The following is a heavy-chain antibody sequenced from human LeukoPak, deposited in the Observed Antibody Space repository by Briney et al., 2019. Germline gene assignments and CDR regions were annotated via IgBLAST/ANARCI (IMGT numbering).Heavy chain of an antibody. Sequence: EASVKVSCKASGGTFSSYAISWVRQAPGQGLERMGRIIPILGIANYAQKFQGRVTITADKSTSTAYMELSSLRSEDTAVYYCARDLVVVPATTTYGMDVWGQGTTVTVSS. CDR3: ARDLVVVPATTTYGMDV. J-gene: IGHJ6*02. CDR1: GGTFSSYA. D-gene: IGHD2-2*01. V-gene: IGHV1-69*04. CDR2: IIPILGIA.